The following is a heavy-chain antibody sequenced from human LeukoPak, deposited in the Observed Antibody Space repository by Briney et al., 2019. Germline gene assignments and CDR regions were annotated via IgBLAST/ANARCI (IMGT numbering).Heavy chain of an antibody. J-gene: IGHJ4*02. CDR1: GFTFSSYW. D-gene: IGHD3-22*01. Sequence: PGGSLRLSCAASGFTFSSYWMSWVRQAPGKGLEWVANIKQDGSEKYYVDSVKGRFTISRDNAKNSLYLQMNSLRAEDTAVYYCARVSTYYYDSSGYFATMQYYFDYWGQGTLVTVSS. CDR3: ARVSTYYYDSSGYFATMQYYFDY. CDR2: IKQDGSEK. V-gene: IGHV3-7*01.